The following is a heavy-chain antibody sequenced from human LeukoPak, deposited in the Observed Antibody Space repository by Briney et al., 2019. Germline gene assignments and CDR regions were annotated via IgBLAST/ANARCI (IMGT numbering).Heavy chain of an antibody. Sequence: GGSLRLSCAASGFTFSSYEMNWVRQAPGKGLEWVSYISSSGSTIYYADSVKGRFTISRDNSKNTLYLQMNSLRAEDTAVYYCARVPHYYDSSGNSYYMDVWGKGTTVTISS. CDR1: GFTFSSYE. V-gene: IGHV3-48*03. CDR2: ISSSGSTI. D-gene: IGHD3-22*01. J-gene: IGHJ6*03. CDR3: ARVPHYYDSSGNSYYMDV.